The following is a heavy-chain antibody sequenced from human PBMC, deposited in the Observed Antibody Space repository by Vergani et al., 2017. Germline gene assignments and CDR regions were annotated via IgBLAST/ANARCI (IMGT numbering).Heavy chain of an antibody. Sequence: QVQLQESGPGLVKPSQTLSLTCSVSGASISSGVYYWNWIRQHTGQGLEWIGYIYSTGSTHHNPSLRRRINMSVDTSKNQLSLKLNSVTASDPSMYYCARMVGYDEGDAFRIGYFDSWGPGILVTVSS. CDR3: ARMVGYDEGDAFRIGYFDS. J-gene: IGHJ4*02. CDR2: IYSTGST. D-gene: IGHD3-22*01. V-gene: IGHV4-31*03. CDR1: GASISSGVYY.